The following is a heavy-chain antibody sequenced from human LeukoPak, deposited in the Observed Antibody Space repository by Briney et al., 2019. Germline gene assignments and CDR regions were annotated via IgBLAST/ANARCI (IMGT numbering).Heavy chain of an antibody. J-gene: IGHJ4*02. CDR1: GFTFSSYG. V-gene: IGHV3-23*01. CDR2: IRGSGGST. CDR3: AKTLRRRSGDGTPDY. Sequence: GGSLRLSCAASGFTFSSYGMSWVRQAPGKGLEWVSAIRGSGGSTYYADSVKGRFTISRDNSKNTLYLQMNSLRAEDTAVYYCAKTLRRRSGDGTPDYWGQGTLVTVSS. D-gene: IGHD2-15*01.